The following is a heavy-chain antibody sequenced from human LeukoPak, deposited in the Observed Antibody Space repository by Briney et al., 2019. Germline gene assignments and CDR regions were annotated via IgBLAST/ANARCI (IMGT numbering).Heavy chain of an antibody. CDR3: ARGKRITTFGVRDWFDP. D-gene: IGHD3-3*01. J-gene: IGHJ5*02. Sequence: ASVKVSCKASGYTFTGYYMHWVRQAPGQGLEWMGWINPNSGGTNYAQKFQGRVTMTRDTSISTAYMELSRLRSDDTAVYYCARGKRITTFGVRDWFDPWGQGTLVTVSS. CDR1: GYTFTGYY. CDR2: INPNSGGT. V-gene: IGHV1-2*02.